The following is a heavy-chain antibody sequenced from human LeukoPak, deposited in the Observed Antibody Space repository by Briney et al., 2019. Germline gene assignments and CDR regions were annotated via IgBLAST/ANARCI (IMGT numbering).Heavy chain of an antibody. V-gene: IGHV3-48*03. CDR3: ARSGYDIVFDY. CDR2: TDKTGGTI. CDR1: GFTFSSYE. J-gene: IGHJ4*02. Sequence: GGSLRLSCAASGFTFSSYEMNWVRQAPGKGLEWISYTDKTGGTIYYADSVKGRFTISRDNAKNSPYLQMNSLRAEDTAIYYCARSGYDIVFDYWGRGTLVTVSS. D-gene: IGHD5-12*01.